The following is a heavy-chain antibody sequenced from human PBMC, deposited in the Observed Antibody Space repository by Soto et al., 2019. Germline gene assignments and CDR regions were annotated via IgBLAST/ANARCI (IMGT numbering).Heavy chain of an antibody. D-gene: IGHD3-3*02. J-gene: IGHJ3*02. V-gene: IGHV3-53*02. CDR2: IYSGGST. CDR1: GFTVSSNY. CDR3: ARGSLAWGLQPTHDAFDI. Sequence: EVQLVETGGGLIQPGGSLRLSCAASGFTVSSNYMSWVRQAPGKGLEWVSVIYSGGSTYYADSVKGRFTISRDNSKNTLYLQMNSLRAEDTAVYYCARGSLAWGLQPTHDAFDIWGQGTMVTVSS.